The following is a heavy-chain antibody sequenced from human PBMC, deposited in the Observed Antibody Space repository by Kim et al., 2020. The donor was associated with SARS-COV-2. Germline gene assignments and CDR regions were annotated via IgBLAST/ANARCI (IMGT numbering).Heavy chain of an antibody. D-gene: IGHD2-2*01. CDR2: ISYDGSNK. J-gene: IGHJ6*02. CDR3: ARDLYQLLRLQIHGMDV. Sequence: GGSLRLSCAASGFTFSSYAMHWVRQAPGKGLEWVAVISYDGSNKYYADSVKGRFTISRDNSKNTLYLQMNSLRAEDTAVYYCARDLYQLLRLQIHGMDVWGQGTTVTVSS. CDR1: GFTFSSYA. V-gene: IGHV3-30*04.